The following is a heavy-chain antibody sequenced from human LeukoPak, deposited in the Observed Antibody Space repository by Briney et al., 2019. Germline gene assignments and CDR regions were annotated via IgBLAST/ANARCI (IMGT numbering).Heavy chain of an antibody. CDR2: INHSGGT. CDR3: ARARTMVRGVIIKPYYGMDV. Sequence: PSETLSRTRTVYAGYVSGDYWGWIRHRPSTGIEQNGKINHSGGTNYNPSLKSRVTISVDTSKNQFSLKLSSVTAADTAVYYCARARTMVRGVIIKPYYGMDVWGKGTTVTVSS. CDR1: AGYVSGDY. J-gene: IGHJ6*04. D-gene: IGHD3-10*01. V-gene: IGHV4-34*01.